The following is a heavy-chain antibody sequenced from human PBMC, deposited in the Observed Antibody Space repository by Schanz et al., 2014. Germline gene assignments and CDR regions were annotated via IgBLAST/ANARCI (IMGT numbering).Heavy chain of an antibody. D-gene: IGHD3-3*01. Sequence: QVQLVESGGGVVQPGGSLRLSCAASGFTFSSFGIHWVRQAPGKGLEWVAFVRFDGSNKYYADSVTGRFTISGDNSKNTLFLQMNSLRVEDTAIYYCAKIWKAHHLTGRPGWSDGMDVWGQGTTV. CDR2: VRFDGSNK. J-gene: IGHJ6*02. CDR1: GFTFSSFG. V-gene: IGHV3-30*02. CDR3: AKIWKAHHLTGRPGWSDGMDV.